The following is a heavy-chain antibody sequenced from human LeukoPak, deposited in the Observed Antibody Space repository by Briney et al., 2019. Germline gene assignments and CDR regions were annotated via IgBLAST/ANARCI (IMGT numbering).Heavy chain of an antibody. CDR1: GGSISSGSYY. V-gene: IGHV4-61*02. Sequence: SETLSLTCTVSGGSISSGSYYWSWIRQPAGKGLEWIGRIYTSGSTNYNPSLKSRVTISVDTSKNQFSLKLSSVTAADTAVYYCARGDYYDSSGYYLGPNWFDPWGQGTLVTVSS. J-gene: IGHJ5*02. CDR3: ARGDYYDSSGYYLGPNWFDP. D-gene: IGHD3-22*01. CDR2: IYTSGST.